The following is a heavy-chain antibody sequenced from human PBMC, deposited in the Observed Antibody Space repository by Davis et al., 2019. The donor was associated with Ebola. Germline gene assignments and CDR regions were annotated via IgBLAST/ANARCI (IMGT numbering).Heavy chain of an antibody. D-gene: IGHD2-15*01. J-gene: IGHJ6*02. CDR3: AKEFEEMVAALYYYYYGMDV. Sequence: GGSLRLSCAASGFTFSSYGMHWVRQAPGKGLEWVAVISYDGSNKYYADSVKGRFTISRDNSKNTLYLHMNSLRAEDTAVYYCAKEFEEMVAALYYYYYGMDVWGQGTTVTVSS. CDR1: GFTFSSYG. V-gene: IGHV3-30*18. CDR2: ISYDGSNK.